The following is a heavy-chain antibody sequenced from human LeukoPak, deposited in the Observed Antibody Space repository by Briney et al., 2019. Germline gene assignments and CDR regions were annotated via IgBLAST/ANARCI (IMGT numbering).Heavy chain of an antibody. CDR3: AKGWNKWGRFQN. D-gene: IGHD7-27*01. Sequence: GGSLRLSCAASGFTFSSYAMHWVGQAPGKGLEWVSFIQNDGSNKYYADSVKGRFTISRDNSKNTLYLQMNSLRAEDTAVYYCAKGWNKWGRFQNWGQGTLVTVSS. CDR1: GFTFSSYA. J-gene: IGHJ4*02. V-gene: IGHV3-30*02. CDR2: IQNDGSNK.